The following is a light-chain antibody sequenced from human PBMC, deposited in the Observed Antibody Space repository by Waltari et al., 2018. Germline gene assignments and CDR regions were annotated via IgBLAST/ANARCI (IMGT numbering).Light chain of an antibody. CDR2: VNSDGSH. V-gene: IGLV4-69*01. J-gene: IGLJ3*02. CDR1: SGHSSNI. CDR3: QTGGHGTWV. Sequence: QLVLTQSPSASASLGASVKLTCTLSSGHSSNIIAWLQQQPQKGPRYSMKVNSDGSHSKGDETPHRFSGSSSGAARYLTISSLQSEDEAVYYCQTGGHGTWVFGGGTKLTVL.